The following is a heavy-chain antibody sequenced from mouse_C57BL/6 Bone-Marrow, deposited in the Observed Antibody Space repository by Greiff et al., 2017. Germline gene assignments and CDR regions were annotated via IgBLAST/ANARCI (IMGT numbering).Heavy chain of an antibody. CDR2: IHPNSGST. CDR3: ARWGPHSDY. Sequence: QVQLQQPGAELVKPGASVKLSCKASGYTFTSYWMHWVKQRPGQGLEWIGMIHPNSGSTNYNEKFKSKATLTVDKASSTAYMQLSSLTSKDSAVYYYARWGPHSDYGGQGTTLTVSS. CDR1: GYTFTSYW. J-gene: IGHJ2*01. D-gene: IGHD3-1*01. V-gene: IGHV1-64*01.